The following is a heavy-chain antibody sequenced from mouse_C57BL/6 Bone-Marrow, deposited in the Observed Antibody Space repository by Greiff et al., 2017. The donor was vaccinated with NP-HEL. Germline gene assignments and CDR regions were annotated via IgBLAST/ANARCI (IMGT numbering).Heavy chain of an antibody. Sequence: VQLKQPGAELVKPGASVKLSCKASGYTFTSYWMHWVKQRPGQGLEWIGMIHPNSGSTNYNEKFKSKATLTVDKSSSTAYMQLSSLTSEDSAVYYCARDPTIVTRGFAYWGQGTLVTVSA. D-gene: IGHD2-5*01. V-gene: IGHV1-64*01. J-gene: IGHJ3*01. CDR2: IHPNSGST. CDR3: ARDPTIVTRGFAY. CDR1: GYTFTSYW.